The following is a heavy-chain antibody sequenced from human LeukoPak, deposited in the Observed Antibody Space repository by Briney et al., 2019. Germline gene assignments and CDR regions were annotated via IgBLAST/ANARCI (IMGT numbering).Heavy chain of an antibody. CDR2: IKEDGTEK. CDR1: KFTFTNYW. D-gene: IGHD3/OR15-3a*01. CDR3: AGGEGWTAED. J-gene: IGHJ4*02. V-gene: IGHV3-7*03. Sequence: PGGSLRLSCVASKFTFTNYWMTWVRQAPGKGLEWVANIKEDGTEKHYADSVKGRFTISRGNTGNSVYLQMNSLRVEDTAVYFCAGGEGWTAEDWGQGTQVTVSS.